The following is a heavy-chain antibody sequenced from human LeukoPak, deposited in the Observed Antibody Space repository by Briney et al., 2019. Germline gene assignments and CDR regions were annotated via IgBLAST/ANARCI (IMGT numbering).Heavy chain of an antibody. J-gene: IGHJ5*02. D-gene: IGHD2-15*01. CDR2: IKQDGSEK. V-gene: IGHV3-7*01. CDR3: AKSKEDCCGSFDP. Sequence: GGSLRLSCAASGFTFSSYWMSWVRQAPGKGLEWVANIKQDGSEKYYVDSVKGRFTISRDNAKNSLYLQMNSLRAEDTAVYYCAKSKEDCCGSFDPWGQGTLVTVSS. CDR1: GFTFSSYW.